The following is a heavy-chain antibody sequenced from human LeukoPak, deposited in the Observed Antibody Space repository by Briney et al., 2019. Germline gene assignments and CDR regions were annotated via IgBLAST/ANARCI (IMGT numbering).Heavy chain of an antibody. J-gene: IGHJ5*02. CDR2: MNPDSGNT. CDR3: AVHLPGDYLDP. D-gene: IGHD4-17*01. V-gene: IGHV1-8*01. CDR1: GYTFTIYD. Sequence: GSVKVSCKASGYTFTIYDINWVRQAAGQGLEWMGWMNPDSGNTDFAQKFQGRVTMTRNTSISTAYMELSSLTSEDTAVYYCAVHLPGDYLDPWGQGTLVTVSP.